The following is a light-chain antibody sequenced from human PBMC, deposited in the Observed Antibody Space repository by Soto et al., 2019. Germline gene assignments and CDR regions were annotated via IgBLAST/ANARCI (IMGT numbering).Light chain of an antibody. V-gene: IGKV3-11*01. CDR2: DSS. CDR1: QSVSTS. J-gene: IGKJ4*01. CDR3: QQRSHWPPLT. Sequence: EIVLTQSPATLSLSPGERATLSCRASQSVSTSVAWYQQKPGQAPRLLMYDSSNRATGIPDRFSASGAGTDFQLTINSLEPEDFGVYYCQQRSHWPPLTFGGGTKVEIK.